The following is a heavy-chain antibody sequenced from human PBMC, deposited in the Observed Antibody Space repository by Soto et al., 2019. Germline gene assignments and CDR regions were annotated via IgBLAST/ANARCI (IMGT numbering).Heavy chain of an antibody. CDR3: ARGRRVMTTVTRFDY. CDR1: GGSFSGYY. J-gene: IGHJ4*02. V-gene: IGHV4-34*01. Sequence: SETLSLTCAVYGGSFSGYYWGWIRQPPGKGLEWIGEINHSGITNYNPSLKSRFTISVDTSKNQFSLKLSSVTAADTAVYYCARGRRVMTTVTRFDYWGQGTLVTVSS. CDR2: INHSGIT. D-gene: IGHD4-4*01.